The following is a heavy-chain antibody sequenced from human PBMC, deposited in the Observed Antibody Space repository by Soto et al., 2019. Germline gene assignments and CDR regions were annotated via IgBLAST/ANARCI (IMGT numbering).Heavy chain of an antibody. V-gene: IGHV3-74*01. CDR3: VRIRRGDGYTFGY. J-gene: IGHJ4*02. CDR1: GFSLSNYW. CDR2: INIDGSTT. D-gene: IGHD5-12*01. Sequence: EVQLVESGGVSVQPGGSLRLSCAASGFSLSNYWMHLVRQAPGKGLVWVSRINIDGSTTTYADSVKGRFTISRDNAKNTLYLQMNSLRDEDTAVYYCVRIRRGDGYTFGYWGQGTLVTVSS.